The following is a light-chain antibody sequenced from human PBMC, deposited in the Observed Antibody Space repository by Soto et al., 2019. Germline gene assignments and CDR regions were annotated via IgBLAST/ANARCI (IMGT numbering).Light chain of an antibody. Sequence: DIQMTQSPSTLSASVGDRVTITCRASQSISSWLAWYQQKQGKAPKLLIYKASSLESGVPSRFSGSGSGTEFTLTISSLQPDDFATYYCQQYNSDWTFGQGTKVEIK. CDR3: QQYNSDWT. CDR2: KAS. J-gene: IGKJ1*01. V-gene: IGKV1-5*03. CDR1: QSISSW.